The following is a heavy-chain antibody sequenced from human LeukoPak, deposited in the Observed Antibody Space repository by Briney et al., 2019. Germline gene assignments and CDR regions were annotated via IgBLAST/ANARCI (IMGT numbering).Heavy chain of an antibody. Sequence: GGSLSLSCVASGFTFSNFWMHWVRQAPGKGQVWVSPINSDGSSKSYADSVKGRFTISRNNAENTLYLHMNSLRAEDTAVYFCATGQLWSSYYYDYWGQGTLVTVSS. CDR2: INSDGSSK. V-gene: IGHV3-74*01. J-gene: IGHJ4*02. D-gene: IGHD3-3*01. CDR1: GFTFSNFW. CDR3: ATGQLWSSYYYDY.